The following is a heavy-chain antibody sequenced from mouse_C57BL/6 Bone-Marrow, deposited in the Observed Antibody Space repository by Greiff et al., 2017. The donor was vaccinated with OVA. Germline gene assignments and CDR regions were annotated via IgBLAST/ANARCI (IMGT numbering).Heavy chain of an antibody. CDR2: IDPSDSET. V-gene: IGHV1-52*01. CDR3: ARENYGSSYPLDY. Sequence: QVQLQQPGAELVRPGSSVKLSCKASGCTFTSYWMHWVKQRPIQGLEWIGNIDPSDSETHYNQKFKDKATLTVDKSSSTAYMQLSSLTSEDSAVYYCARENYGSSYPLDYWGQGTTLTVSS. CDR1: GCTFTSYW. J-gene: IGHJ2*01. D-gene: IGHD1-1*01.